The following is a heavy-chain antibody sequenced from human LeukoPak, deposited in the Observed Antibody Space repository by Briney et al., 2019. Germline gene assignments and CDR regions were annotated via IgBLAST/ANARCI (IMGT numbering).Heavy chain of an antibody. Sequence: GGSLRLSCAASGFTFSDYYMSWIRQAPGKGLEWVSYVSSSSSYTNYADSVKGRFTISRDKAKNSLYLQMNSLRAEDTAVYYCARVIAAAGLTFDYWGQATLVSVCS. CDR1: GFTFSDYY. CDR2: VSSSSSYT. V-gene: IGHV3-11*05. D-gene: IGHD6-13*01. J-gene: IGHJ4*02. CDR3: ARVIAAAGLTFDY.